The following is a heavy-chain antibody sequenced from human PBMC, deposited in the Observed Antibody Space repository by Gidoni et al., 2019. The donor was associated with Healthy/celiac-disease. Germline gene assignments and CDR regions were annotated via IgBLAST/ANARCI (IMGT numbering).Heavy chain of an antibody. CDR1: GGTFSSYA. CDR2: SIPIFGTA. Sequence: QVQLVQSGAEVKKPGSSVKVSCKASGGTFSSYAISWVRQAPGQGLEGMGGSIPIFGTAKYAQKCQGRVTITADESTSTAYMELSSLRSEDTAVYYCARQRITMIVVVTSPFDYWGQGTLVTVSS. D-gene: IGHD3-22*01. CDR3: ARQRITMIVVVTSPFDY. V-gene: IGHV1-69*01. J-gene: IGHJ4*02.